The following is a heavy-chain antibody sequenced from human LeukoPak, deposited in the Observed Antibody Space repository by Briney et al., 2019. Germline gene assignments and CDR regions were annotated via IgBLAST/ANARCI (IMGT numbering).Heavy chain of an antibody. V-gene: IGHV3-7*03. Sequence: GGSLRLSCAASGFTFSTYWMTWVRQAPGKGLEGVASTKQDGSEKLYVDSVRGRFTTSRDNAKNSVYLQMNSLRAEDTAVYYCARDAGRSGYDIFDYWGQGTLVTVSS. CDR2: TKQDGSEK. CDR1: GFTFSTYW. J-gene: IGHJ4*02. D-gene: IGHD5-12*01. CDR3: ARDAGRSGYDIFDY.